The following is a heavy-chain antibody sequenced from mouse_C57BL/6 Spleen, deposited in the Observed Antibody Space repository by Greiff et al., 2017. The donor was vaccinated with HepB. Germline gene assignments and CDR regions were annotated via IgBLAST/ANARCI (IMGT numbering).Heavy chain of an antibody. CDR2: IYPGNSDT. V-gene: IGHV1-5*01. CDR1: GYTFTSYW. CDR3: TRDGTTVVPFAY. D-gene: IGHD1-1*01. Sequence: VQLKESGTVLARPGASVKMSCKTSGYTFTSYWMHWVKQRPGQGLEWIGAIYPGNSDTSYNQKFKGEAKLTAVTSASTAYMELSSLTNEDSAVYYCTRDGTTVVPFAYWGQGTLVTVSA. J-gene: IGHJ3*01.